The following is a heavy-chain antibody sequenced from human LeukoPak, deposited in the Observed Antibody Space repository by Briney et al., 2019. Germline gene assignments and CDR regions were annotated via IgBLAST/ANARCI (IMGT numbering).Heavy chain of an antibody. J-gene: IGHJ3*02. V-gene: IGHV3-23*01. CDR2: VRGGGGSA. D-gene: IGHD4-17*01. CDR3: ARDPNGDYIGAFDM. CDR1: GFTFSAYA. Sequence: GGSLRLSCTASGFTFSAYAMMWVRQAPGKGPEWVSAVRGGGGSAFYADSVKGRFTISRDNSKYTLFLQMNSLRAEDTAVYYCARDPNGDYIGAFDMWGPGTMVTVSS.